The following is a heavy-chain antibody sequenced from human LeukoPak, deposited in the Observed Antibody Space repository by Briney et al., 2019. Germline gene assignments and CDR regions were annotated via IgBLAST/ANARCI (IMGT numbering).Heavy chain of an antibody. CDR1: GDSVSSNSAA. CDR2: TYYRSKWYY. CDR3: ARGGSGWTVSLFAP. Sequence: SQTLSLTCAISGDSVSSNSAAWNWIRQSPWRGLEWLGRTYYRSKWYYDSAVSVNSRISINPDTSKNQFALYLNSGPPEDTAVFYWARGGSGWTVSLFAPWGQGALVTVSS. J-gene: IGHJ5*02. D-gene: IGHD6-25*01. V-gene: IGHV6-1*01.